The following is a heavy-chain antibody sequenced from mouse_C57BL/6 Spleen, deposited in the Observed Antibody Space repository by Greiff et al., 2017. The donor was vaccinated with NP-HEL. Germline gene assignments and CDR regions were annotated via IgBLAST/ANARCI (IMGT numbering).Heavy chain of an antibody. D-gene: IGHD1-1*01. CDR2: ILPGSGST. J-gene: IGHJ1*03. CDR3: ERRINYYGSSYGYFDV. V-gene: IGHV1-9*01. Sequence: VQLQQSGAELMKPGASVKLSCKASGYTFTGYWIEWVKQRPGNGLEWIGEILPGSGSTNYTAKFKGKATFTADTSSNTAYMQLSSLTTEDSAIYYCERRINYYGSSYGYFDVWGTGTTVTVSS. CDR1: GYTFTGYW.